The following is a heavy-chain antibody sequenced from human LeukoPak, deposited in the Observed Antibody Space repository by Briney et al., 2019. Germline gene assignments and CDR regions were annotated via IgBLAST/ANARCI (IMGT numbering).Heavy chain of an antibody. Sequence: GGSLRLSCAASGFTFGGFSMNWVRQAPGKGPEWIAYIGGSDNIMYYADSVRGRFTIARDNVQNSLFLRMNSLRAEDTAVYYCARAKRDRSRPGQYYFEYWGQGALVTVSS. J-gene: IGHJ4*02. CDR3: ARAKRDRSRPGQYYFEY. CDR2: IGGSDNIM. CDR1: GFTFGGFS. V-gene: IGHV3-48*01. D-gene: IGHD1-1*01.